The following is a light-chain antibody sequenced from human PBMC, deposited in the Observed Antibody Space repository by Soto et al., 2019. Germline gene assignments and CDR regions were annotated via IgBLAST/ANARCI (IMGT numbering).Light chain of an antibody. V-gene: IGLV2-14*01. CDR2: DVS. J-gene: IGLJ1*01. CDR1: SSDVGGYNY. CDR3: SSSTSSSTYV. Sequence: QSALTQPASVSGSPGQSITISCTGTSSDVGGYNYVSWYQQHPGKAPKLMIYDVSNRPSGVSNRFSGSKSGNTASLTISGLQAEDEADYYRSSSTSSSTYVFGTGTKVTVL.